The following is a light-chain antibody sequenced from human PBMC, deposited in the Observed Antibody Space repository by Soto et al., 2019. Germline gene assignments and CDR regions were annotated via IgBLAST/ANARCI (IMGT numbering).Light chain of an antibody. J-gene: IGLJ1*01. CDR1: SSDVGGYNY. CDR2: DVS. V-gene: IGLV2-11*01. CDR3: CSYAGSYTYV. Sequence: QSALTQPRSVSGSPGQSVTISCTGTSSDVGGYNYVSWYQQHPGKAPKLMIYDVSKRPSGVPDRFSGSKSGNTACLTISGLQAEYEADYYCCSYAGSYTYVFGTGTKLTVL.